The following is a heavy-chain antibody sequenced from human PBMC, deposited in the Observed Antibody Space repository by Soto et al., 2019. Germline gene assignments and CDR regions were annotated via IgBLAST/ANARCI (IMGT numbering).Heavy chain of an antibody. J-gene: IGHJ2*01. CDR2: IYHSGST. D-gene: IGHD1-26*01. Sequence: QLQLQESGSGLVKPSQTLSLTCAVSGGSISSGGYSWSWIRQPPGKGLEWIGYIYHSGSTYYNPSLKGRVTISVDRSKNQFSLKLSSVTAADTAVYYCARGGVVGAISDWYFDLWGRGTLVTVSS. CDR1: GGSISSGGYS. V-gene: IGHV4-30-2*01. CDR3: ARGGVVGAISDWYFDL.